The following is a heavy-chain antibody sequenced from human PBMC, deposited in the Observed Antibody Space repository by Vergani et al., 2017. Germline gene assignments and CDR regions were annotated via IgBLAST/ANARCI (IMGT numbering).Heavy chain of an antibody. CDR2: INPNSGGT. J-gene: IGHJ3*02. V-gene: IGHV1-2*02. D-gene: IGHD3-16*02. CDR3: ATLRLGELSLGAFDI. CDR1: GYTFTGYY. Sequence: QVQLVQSGAEVKKPGASVKVSCKASGYTFTGYYMHWVRQAPGQGLEWMGWINPNSGGTNYAQKFQGRVTMTRDTSISTAYMGLSRLRSDDTAVYYCATLRLGELSLGAFDIWGQGTMVTVSS.